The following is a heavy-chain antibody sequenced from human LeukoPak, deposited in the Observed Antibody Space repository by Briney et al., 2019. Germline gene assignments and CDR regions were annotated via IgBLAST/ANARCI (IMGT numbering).Heavy chain of an antibody. J-gene: IGHJ6*03. D-gene: IGHD3-10*01. CDR1: GFTVSSNH. Sequence: GGSLRLSCAASGFTVSSNHMSWVRQAPGKGLEWVSVIYSGGSTYYADSVKGRFTISRDNSKNTLYLQMNSLRAEDTAVYYCARYGSGSYYRFTPNYYFMDVWGKGTTVTISS. CDR2: IYSGGST. CDR3: ARYGSGSYYRFTPNYYFMDV. V-gene: IGHV3-66*01.